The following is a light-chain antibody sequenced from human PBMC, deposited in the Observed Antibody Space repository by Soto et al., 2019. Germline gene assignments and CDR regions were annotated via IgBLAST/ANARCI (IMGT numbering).Light chain of an antibody. CDR2: GAS. Sequence: EIVMTQSPATLSVSPGGRATLSCRASQSISDTLAWYQQKPGQAPRLLIYGASTRATGIPARFSGSGSGTEFTLTISSLQSEDFAVYYCQQYNNRITFGQGTRLEIK. CDR3: QQYNNRIT. V-gene: IGKV3-15*01. CDR1: QSISDT. J-gene: IGKJ5*01.